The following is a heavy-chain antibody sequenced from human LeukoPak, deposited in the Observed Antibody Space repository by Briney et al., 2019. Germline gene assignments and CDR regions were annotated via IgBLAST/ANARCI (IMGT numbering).Heavy chain of an antibody. CDR3: ARDPDYGDPY. J-gene: IGHJ4*02. D-gene: IGHD4/OR15-4a*01. Sequence: GGSLILFCTASSPNLTSYNKSWPRQPPEKGPEWIAYITSSGATTEYADSVKGRFPISRVNAKNSLYLQMNSLRPDDTAVYYCARDPDYGDPYWGQGTLVTVSS. CDR2: ITSSGATT. V-gene: IGHV3-11*01. CDR1: SPNLTSYN.